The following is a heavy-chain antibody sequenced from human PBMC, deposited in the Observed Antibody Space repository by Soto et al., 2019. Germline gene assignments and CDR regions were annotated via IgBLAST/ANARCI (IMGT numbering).Heavy chain of an antibody. D-gene: IGHD5-18*01. CDR1: GGSISSYY. V-gene: IGHV4-59*01. Sequence: SETLSLTCTVSGGSISSYYWSWIRQPPGKGLEWIGYIYYSGSTNYNPSLKSRVTISVDTSKNQFSLKLSSVTAEDTAVYYCATRSVPGYSFGEGFDYWGQGTLVTVSS. CDR2: IYYSGST. CDR3: ATRSVPGYSFGEGFDY. J-gene: IGHJ4*02.